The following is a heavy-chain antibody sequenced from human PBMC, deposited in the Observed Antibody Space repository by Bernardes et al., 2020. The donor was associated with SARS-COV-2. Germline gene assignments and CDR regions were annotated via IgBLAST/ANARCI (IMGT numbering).Heavy chain of an antibody. J-gene: IGHJ4*02. Sequence: GGSLSLSCAASGFAFSSNGMSWVRQAPGKGLEWVSSSGGDGGTHYADSVRGRFTISRDTSKNTLYLQMNSLRVEDTAVYYCAKDLFWWSAADFWGQGTVVTVSS. CDR1: GFAFSSNG. CDR2: SGGDGGT. V-gene: IGHV3-23*01. D-gene: IGHD3-16*01. CDR3: AKDLFWWSAADF.